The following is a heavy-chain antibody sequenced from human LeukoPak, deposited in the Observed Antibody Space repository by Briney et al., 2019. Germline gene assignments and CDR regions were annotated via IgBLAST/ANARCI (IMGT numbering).Heavy chain of an antibody. J-gene: IGHJ4*02. D-gene: IGHD2/OR15-2a*01. CDR2: IWYDGSNK. CDR1: GFTFSSYG. V-gene: IGHV3-33*01. CDR3: ARDSFNAPWGQLGYYFDY. Sequence: GGSLRLSRAASGFTFSSYGMHWVRQAPGKGLEWVAVIWYDGSNKYYADSVKGRFTISRDNSKNTLYLQMNSLRAEDTAVYYCARDSFNAPWGQLGYYFDYWGQGTLVTVSS.